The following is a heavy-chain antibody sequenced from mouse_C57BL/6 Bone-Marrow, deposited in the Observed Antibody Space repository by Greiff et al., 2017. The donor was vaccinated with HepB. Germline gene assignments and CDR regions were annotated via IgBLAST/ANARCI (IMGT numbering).Heavy chain of an antibody. D-gene: IGHD2-2*01. CDR3: ARGGYDEAY. Sequence: VQLKQPGAELVRPGTSVKLSCKASGYTFTSYWMHWVKQRPGQGLEWIGMIHPNSGSTNYNEKFKSKATLTVDKSSSTAYMQLSSLTSEDSAVYYCARGGYDEAYWGQGTLVTVSA. V-gene: IGHV1-64*01. CDR2: IHPNSGST. CDR1: GYTFTSYW. J-gene: IGHJ3*01.